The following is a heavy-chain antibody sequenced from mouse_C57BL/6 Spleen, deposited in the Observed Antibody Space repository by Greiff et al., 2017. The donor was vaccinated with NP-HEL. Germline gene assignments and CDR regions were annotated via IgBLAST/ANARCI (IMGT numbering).Heavy chain of an antibody. CDR2: IDPSDSYT. Sequence: VQLQQPGAELVMPGASVKLSCKASGYTFTSYWMHWVKQRPGQGLEWIGEIDPSDSYTNYNQKFKGKSTLTVDKYSSTAYMQLSSLTSEDSAVYYCARCVFITTAVEGYFDVWGTGTTVTVSS. CDR1: GYTFTSYW. V-gene: IGHV1-69*01. CDR3: ARCVFITTAVEGYFDV. D-gene: IGHD1-1*01. J-gene: IGHJ1*03.